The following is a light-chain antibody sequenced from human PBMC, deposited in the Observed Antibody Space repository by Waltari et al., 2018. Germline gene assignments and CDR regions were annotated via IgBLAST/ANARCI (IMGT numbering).Light chain of an antibody. CDR3: QQRSNWPRVYT. CDR2: DAS. Sequence: EIVLTQSPATLSLSPGERATLSCRASQSVSSYLAWYQQKPGQAPRLLIYDASNRATGIQARFSGSGSGTDFTLTISSLEPEDFAVYYCQQRSNWPRVYTFGQGTKLEIK. J-gene: IGKJ2*01. V-gene: IGKV3-11*01. CDR1: QSVSSY.